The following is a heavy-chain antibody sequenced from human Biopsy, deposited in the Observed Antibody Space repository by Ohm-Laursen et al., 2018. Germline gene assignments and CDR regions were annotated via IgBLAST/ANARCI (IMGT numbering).Heavy chain of an antibody. Sequence: SVKASCHASAYTFTSYYMRWARQPPGHGLEWMGLINPRGYTTSYPQIFQGRVTMTRDTSKSTVYMELSSLRSADTAVYFCARNSGWYGDLYYFDYWGQGTLVTVSS. V-gene: IGHV1-46*01. CDR3: ARNSGWYGDLYYFDY. J-gene: IGHJ4*02. CDR1: AYTFTSYY. D-gene: IGHD6-19*01. CDR2: INPRGYTT.